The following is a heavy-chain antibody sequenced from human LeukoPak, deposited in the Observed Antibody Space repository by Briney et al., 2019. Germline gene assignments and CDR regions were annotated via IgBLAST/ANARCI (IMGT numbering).Heavy chain of an antibody. D-gene: IGHD3-10*01. CDR2: ISGSGGGT. V-gene: IGHV3-23*01. CDR3: AKDQTMVRGVYFDY. J-gene: IGHJ4*02. CDR1: GFTFSTYG. Sequence: PGGSLRLSCAASGFTFSTYGMSWVRQAPGKGLEWVSAISGSGGGTYFADSVKGRFTISRDNSKNTLYLQMNSLRAEDTAVYYCAKDQTMVRGVYFDYWGQGTLVTVSS.